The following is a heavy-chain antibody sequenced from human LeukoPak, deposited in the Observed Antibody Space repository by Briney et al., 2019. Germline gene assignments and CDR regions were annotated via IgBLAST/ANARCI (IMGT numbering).Heavy chain of an antibody. CDR3: ARGGLSPWELLADAFDI. CDR2: INPNSGGT. CDR1: GYTFTGYY. J-gene: IGHJ3*02. Sequence: GASVKVSCKASGYTFTGYYMHWVRQAPGQGLEWMGWINPNSGGTNYAQKFQGRVTMTRDTSISTAYMELSRLRSDDTAVYYCARGGLSPWELLADAFDIWGQGTMVTVSS. D-gene: IGHD1-26*01. V-gene: IGHV1-2*02.